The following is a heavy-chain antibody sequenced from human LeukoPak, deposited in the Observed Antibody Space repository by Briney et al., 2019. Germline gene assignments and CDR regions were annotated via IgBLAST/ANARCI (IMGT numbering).Heavy chain of an antibody. CDR1: GFTFNAYF. CDR2: ISSTSTYI. D-gene: IGHD2-21*02. V-gene: IGHV3-21*04. J-gene: IGHJ4*02. CDR3: AKAVTAIPLYYFDY. Sequence: GGSLRLSCAASGFTFNAYFMNWVRQAPGKGLEWVSSISSTSTYIYYADSMKGRFTISRDNSKNTLYLQMNSLRAEDTAVYYCAKAVTAIPLYYFDYWGQGTLVTVSS.